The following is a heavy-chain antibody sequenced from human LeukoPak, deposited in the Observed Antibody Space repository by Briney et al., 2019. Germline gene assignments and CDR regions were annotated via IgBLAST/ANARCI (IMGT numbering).Heavy chain of an antibody. V-gene: IGHV3-9*03. CDR3: AKLGGPDAFDI. J-gene: IGHJ3*02. CDR2: ISWNSGSV. Sequence: PGRSLRLSCAASGFTFDDYAMHWVRQAPGKGLEWVSGISWNSGSVGYADSVKGRFTISRDNAKNSLYLQMNSLRAEDMALYYCAKLGGPDAFDIWGQGTMVTVSS. D-gene: IGHD1-26*01. CDR1: GFTFDDYA.